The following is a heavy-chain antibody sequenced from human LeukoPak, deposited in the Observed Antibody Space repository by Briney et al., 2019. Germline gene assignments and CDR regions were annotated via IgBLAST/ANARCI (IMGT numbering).Heavy chain of an antibody. CDR2: IIPIFGTA. V-gene: IGHV1-69*13. D-gene: IGHD5-18*01. Sequence: SVKVSCKASGYTFTSYGISWVRQAPGQGLEWMGGIIPIFGTANYAQKFQGRVTITADESTSTAYMELSSLRSEDTAVYYCAKARGYSYGYYYGMDVWGQGTTVTVSS. CDR1: GYTFTSYG. CDR3: AKARGYSYGYYYGMDV. J-gene: IGHJ6*02.